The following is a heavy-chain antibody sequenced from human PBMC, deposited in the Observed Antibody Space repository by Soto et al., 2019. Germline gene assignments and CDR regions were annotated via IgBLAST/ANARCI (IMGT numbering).Heavy chain of an antibody. CDR1: GFVVSNVY. CDR3: ALTTSWFDWYFDI. J-gene: IGHJ2*01. V-gene: IGHV3-53*02. Sequence: EVQLVETGGALVQPGGSLRLSCAVSGFVVSNVYMSWVRQAPGERLEWISVVYSGGDTYYADSVKGRFTISRDNSKNTVYLHMSRLRPADTAVYYCALTTSWFDWYFDIWGRGTLVTVSS. D-gene: IGHD3-10*01. CDR2: VYSGGDT.